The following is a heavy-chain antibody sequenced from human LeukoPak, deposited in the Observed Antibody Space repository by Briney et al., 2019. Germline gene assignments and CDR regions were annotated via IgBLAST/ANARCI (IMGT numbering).Heavy chain of an antibody. CDR1: GFTFDDYA. CDR3: AKDNDILTGRPGSFDY. J-gene: IGHJ4*02. V-gene: IGHV3-9*01. Sequence: GGSLRLSCAASGFTFDDYAMHWVRQAPGKGLEWVSGISWNSGSIGYADSVKGRFTISRDNAKNSLYLQMNSLRAEDTALYYCAKDNDILTGRPGSFDYWGQGTLVTVSS. D-gene: IGHD3-9*01. CDR2: ISWNSGSI.